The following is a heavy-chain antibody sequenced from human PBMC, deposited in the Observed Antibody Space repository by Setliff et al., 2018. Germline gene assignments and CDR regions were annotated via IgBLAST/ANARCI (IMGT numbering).Heavy chain of an antibody. Sequence: LRLSCAASGFNFRNSWMNWVRQAPGKGLEWVANIKQDGSEKYYVDSVKGRFSISRDNAKNSLYLQMNSLRAEDTAVYYCASGLGVDYWGQGTLVTVSS. V-gene: IGHV3-7*01. J-gene: IGHJ4*02. CDR3: ASGLGVDY. D-gene: IGHD3-10*01. CDR2: IKQDGSEK. CDR1: GFNFRNSW.